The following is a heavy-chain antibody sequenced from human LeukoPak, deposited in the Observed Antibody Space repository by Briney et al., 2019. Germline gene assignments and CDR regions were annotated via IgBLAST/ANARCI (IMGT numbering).Heavy chain of an antibody. CDR3: ARATSWYVSCFXP. CDR1: GGSISGYY. Sequence: SETLSLTCTVSGGSISGYYWSWIRQPAGKGLEWIGRIYTSGSTTYNPSLKSRVTMSVDTSRNQFSLKLSSVTAADTAVYYCARATSWYVSCFXPXXQGTXVTVS. D-gene: IGHD2-2*01. CDR2: IYTSGST. V-gene: IGHV4-4*07. J-gene: IGHJ5*02.